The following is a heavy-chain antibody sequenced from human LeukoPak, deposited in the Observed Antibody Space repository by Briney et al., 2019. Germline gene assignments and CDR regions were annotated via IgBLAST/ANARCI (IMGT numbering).Heavy chain of an antibody. CDR2: IRYDGSNK. D-gene: IGHD3-22*01. V-gene: IGHV3-30*02. J-gene: IGHJ4*02. Sequence: GGSLRLSCAASGFTFSSYGMHWVRQAPGKGLEWVAFIRYDGSNKYYADSVKGRFTISRDNSKNTLYLQMNSLRAEDTAVYYCAKGHRSSGYHYFDYWGQGTLVTVSS. CDR1: GFTFSSYG. CDR3: AKGHRSSGYHYFDY.